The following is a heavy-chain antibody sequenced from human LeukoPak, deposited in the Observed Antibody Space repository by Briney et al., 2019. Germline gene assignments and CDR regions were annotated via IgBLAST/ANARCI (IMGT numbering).Heavy chain of an antibody. V-gene: IGHV3-7*04. J-gene: IGHJ4*02. CDR1: GFTFSSYW. Sequence: PGGSLRLSCAASGFTFSSYWMSWVRQAPGKGLEWVANIKQDGSEKYYVDSVKGRFTISRDNAKNSLYLHMDSLRAEDTAVYYCARDYGGSAPFDYWGQGTLVTVSS. CDR3: ARDYGGSAPFDY. D-gene: IGHD4-23*01. CDR2: IKQDGSEK.